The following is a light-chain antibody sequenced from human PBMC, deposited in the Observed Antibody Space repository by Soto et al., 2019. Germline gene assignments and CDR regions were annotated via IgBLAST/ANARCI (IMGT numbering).Light chain of an antibody. V-gene: IGLV2-14*01. CDR2: AVS. CDR1: SSDVRLYDY. J-gene: IGLJ1*01. CDR3: SSYTSDSSYV. Sequence: QSVLTQPASVSGPPAQSITISCTGTSSDVRLYDYVSSHPQHPGKAPQLMIYAVSNRPSGVSNRFSASKSGNTASLFVSGLQAEDEADYYCSSYTSDSSYVFGSGTKVTVL.